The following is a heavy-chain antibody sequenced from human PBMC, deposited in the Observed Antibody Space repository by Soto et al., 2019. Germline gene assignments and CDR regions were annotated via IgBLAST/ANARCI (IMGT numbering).Heavy chain of an antibody. D-gene: IGHD5-18*01. Sequence: SETLSLTCTVSGGSVSSGSYYWSWIRQPPGKGLEWIGYIYYSGSTNYNPSLKSRVTISVDTSKNQFSLKLSSVTAADTAVYYCARGGIQLWFPYWGQGTLVTVSS. CDR2: IYYSGST. J-gene: IGHJ4*02. CDR1: GGSVSSGSYY. V-gene: IGHV4-61*01. CDR3: ARGGIQLWFPY.